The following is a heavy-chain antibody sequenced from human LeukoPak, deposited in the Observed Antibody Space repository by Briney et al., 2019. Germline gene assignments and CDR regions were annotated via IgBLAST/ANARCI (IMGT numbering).Heavy chain of an antibody. Sequence: GGSLRLSCAAPGFTFSDYYINWIRQAPVKGLEWVSHISSSGRLMQYADSVKGRFTITRDNAQNFMSLQMNSLKPEDTAVYYCASDTNNGLDVWGRGTTVTVSS. CDR3: ASDTNNGLDV. D-gene: IGHD1-20*01. CDR1: GFTFSDYY. CDR2: ISSSGRLM. V-gene: IGHV3-11*01. J-gene: IGHJ6*02.